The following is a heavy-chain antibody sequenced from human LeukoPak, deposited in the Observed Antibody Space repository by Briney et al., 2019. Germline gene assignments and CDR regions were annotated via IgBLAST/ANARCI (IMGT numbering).Heavy chain of an antibody. Sequence: SETLSLTCAVYGGSFSGYYWSWIRQPPGKGLEWIGEINHSGSTNYNPSLKSRVTISVDTSKNQFSLKLSSVTAADTAVYYCARGRRYYDTLTGYWYYFDYWGQGTLVTVSS. V-gene: IGHV4-34*01. CDR3: ARGRRYYDTLTGYWYYFDY. J-gene: IGHJ4*02. CDR1: GGSFSGYY. CDR2: INHSGST. D-gene: IGHD3-9*01.